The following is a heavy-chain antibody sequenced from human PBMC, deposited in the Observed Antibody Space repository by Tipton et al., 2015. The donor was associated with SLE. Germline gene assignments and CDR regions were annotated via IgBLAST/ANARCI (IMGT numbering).Heavy chain of an antibody. CDR1: GFTFSSYA. J-gene: IGHJ4*02. D-gene: IGHD1-14*01. Sequence: SLRLSCEASGFTFSSYAIIWVRQAPGKGLEWVSSVSRSSSNIYYADSRKGRITISRGNTKNSLYQQMNILRAEATAVYYCAKDNLYYFDYCGQGTRVTV. CDR3: AKDNLYYFDY. CDR2: VSRSSSNI. V-gene: IGHV3-21*03.